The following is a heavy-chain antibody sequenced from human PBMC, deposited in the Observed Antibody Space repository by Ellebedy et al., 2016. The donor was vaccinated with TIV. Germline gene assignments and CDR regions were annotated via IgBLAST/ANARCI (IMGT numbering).Heavy chain of an antibody. CDR3: ARDRGGSYYGYFDY. CDR2: IYYSGST. V-gene: IGHV4-31*03. CDR1: GGSISSGGYY. J-gene: IGHJ4*02. D-gene: IGHD1-26*01. Sequence: LRLSCTVSGGSISSGGYYWSWIRQHPGKGLEWIGYIYYSGSTYYNPSLKSRVTISVDTSKTQFSLKLSSVTAADTAVYYCARDRGGSYYGYFDYWGQGTLVTVSS.